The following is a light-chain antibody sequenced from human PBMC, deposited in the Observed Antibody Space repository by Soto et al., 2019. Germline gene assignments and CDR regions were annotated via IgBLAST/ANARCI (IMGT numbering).Light chain of an antibody. CDR3: QQYGSSPPWT. J-gene: IGKJ1*01. Sequence: EIVLTQSPGTLSLSPGERATLSCRASQSVSSSYLAWDQQKPGQAPRLLIYGASSRATGITDRFSGSGSGTEFTLTISRLEPEDFAVYYCQQYGSSPPWTFGQGTKVEIK. CDR1: QSVSSSY. V-gene: IGKV3-20*01. CDR2: GAS.